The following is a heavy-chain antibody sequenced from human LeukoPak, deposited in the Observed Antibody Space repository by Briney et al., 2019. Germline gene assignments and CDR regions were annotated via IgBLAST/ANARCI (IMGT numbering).Heavy chain of an antibody. J-gene: IGHJ4*02. CDR1: GLTVSSSF. Sequence: PGGSLRLSCAVSGLTVSSSFMSWVRQAPGNGLEWVSDIYADSVKGRFTISRDNSQNTLYLQMNSLRAEDTAIYYCARGIGGGLHYFDYWGQGTLVTVSS. D-gene: IGHD3-16*01. V-gene: IGHV3-53*01. CDR3: ARGIGGGLHYFDY.